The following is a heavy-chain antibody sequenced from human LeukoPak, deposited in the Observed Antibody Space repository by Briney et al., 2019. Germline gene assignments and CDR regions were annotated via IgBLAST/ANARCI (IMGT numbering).Heavy chain of an antibody. Sequence: QPGGSLGGYCAAAGVTFRSESRNWGWQAPGKRMEWVSYISSASNTIYYADSGKGRFTISRDNAKNSLYLQMNSLRAEDTAMYYCARDGWFGDYNSFDPWAQGTLVTVSS. CDR2: ISSASNTI. CDR1: GVTFRSES. D-gene: IGHD3-10*01. V-gene: IGHV3-48*01. CDR3: ARDGWFGDYNSFDP. J-gene: IGHJ5*02.